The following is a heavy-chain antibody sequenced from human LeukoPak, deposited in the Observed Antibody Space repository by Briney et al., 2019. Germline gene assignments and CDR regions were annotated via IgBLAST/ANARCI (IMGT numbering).Heavy chain of an antibody. D-gene: IGHD2-8*01. Sequence: PPGGSLRLSCVDSGVSFSWYALAWVRQAPGKGLEWVAAVTARGGATHYVDPVKGRFTISRDNSKNTMYLQMNSLRSEDTAIYYCASDPNGDYVGALDYWGRGTLVTVSS. CDR3: ASDPNGDYVGALDY. CDR2: VTARGGAT. CDR1: GVSFSWYA. J-gene: IGHJ4*01. V-gene: IGHV3-23*01.